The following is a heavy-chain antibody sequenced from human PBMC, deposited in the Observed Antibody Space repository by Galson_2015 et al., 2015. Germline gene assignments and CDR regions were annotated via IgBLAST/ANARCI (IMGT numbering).Heavy chain of an antibody. CDR3: AKGPGTWGFPLYH. CDR2: ISGRGRDT. V-gene: IGHV3-23*01. D-gene: IGHD7-27*01. J-gene: IGHJ5*02. Sequence: SLRLSCAVSEITFSRDAVTWVRQVPEKGLEWVSAISGRGRDTYYADSVKGRFTISRDNSKNTLYLQMTSLRGEDTAVYYCAKGPGTWGFPLYHWGQGTLVTVSS. CDR1: EITFSRDA.